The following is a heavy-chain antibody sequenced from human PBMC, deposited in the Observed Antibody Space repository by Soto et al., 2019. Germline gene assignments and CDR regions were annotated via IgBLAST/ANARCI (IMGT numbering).Heavy chain of an antibody. CDR1: GGTFSSYA. J-gene: IGHJ5*02. V-gene: IGHV1-69*13. D-gene: IGHD2-2*01. CDR3: AREFSYQHPWFDP. Sequence: SVKVSCKASGGTFSSYAISWVRQAPGQGLEWMGGIIPIFGTANYAQKFQGRVTITADESTSTAYMELSSLRSEDTAVYYCAREFSYQHPWFDPWGQGTLVTVSS. CDR2: IIPIFGTA.